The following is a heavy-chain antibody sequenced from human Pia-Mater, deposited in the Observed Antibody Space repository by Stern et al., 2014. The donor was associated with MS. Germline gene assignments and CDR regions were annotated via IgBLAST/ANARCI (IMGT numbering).Heavy chain of an antibody. V-gene: IGHV1-46*01. CDR1: GYTITSNY. J-gene: IGHJ4*02. CDR2: INPGLGST. D-gene: IGHD2/OR15-2a*01. Sequence: QVQLVQSGAEVKKPGASVKVSCKTSGYTITSNYLHWVRQAPGQGFEWMGMINPGLGSTTYAQNFQGRVSMTGDTSTSTVYMELSSLRSEDTAIYYCARQYCDSTTCSFYFDYWGQGTLVTVSA. CDR3: ARQYCDSTTCSFYFDY.